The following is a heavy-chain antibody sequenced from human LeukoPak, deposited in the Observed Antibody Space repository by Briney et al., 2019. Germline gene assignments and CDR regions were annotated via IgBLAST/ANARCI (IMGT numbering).Heavy chain of an antibody. CDR1: GASISSYY. V-gene: IGHV4-59*01. Sequence: SETLSLTCTVSGASISSYYWSWKRQPPGKGLEWIGYIYYSESTNYNPSLKSRVTISVDTSKNHFSLKLTSVTAADTAVYYCARGRVPTATWGQGTLVTVSS. D-gene: IGHD2-2*01. J-gene: IGHJ5*02. CDR2: IYYSEST. CDR3: ARGRVPTAT.